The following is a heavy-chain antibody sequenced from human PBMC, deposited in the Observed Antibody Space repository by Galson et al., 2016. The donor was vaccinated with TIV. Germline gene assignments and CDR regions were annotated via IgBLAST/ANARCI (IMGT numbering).Heavy chain of an antibody. CDR2: IYEGGTT. J-gene: IGHJ6*02. Sequence: ETLSLTCAVSGYSINSGYYWGWIRQPPGKGLQWLGSIYEGGTTYSHPSLKSRLTMSVDTSKNQFSLKLSSVTAADTAVYYCMREGSTVTMHHYFGMDVWGQGTSVTVSS. V-gene: IGHV4-38-2*02. CDR3: MREGSTVTMHHYFGMDV. D-gene: IGHD4-17*01. CDR1: GYSINSGYY.